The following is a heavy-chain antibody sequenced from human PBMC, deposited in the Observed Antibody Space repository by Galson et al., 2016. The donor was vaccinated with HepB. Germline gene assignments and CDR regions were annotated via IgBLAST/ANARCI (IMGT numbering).Heavy chain of an antibody. V-gene: IGHV1-2*04. CDR2: INPNSGGT. J-gene: IGHJ6*02. D-gene: IGHD4-17*01. CDR3: ARDEYGTTSGMDA. CDR1: GYTFIGYY. Sequence: SVKVSCKASGYTFIGYYIHWVRQVPGLGLEWMGWINPNSGGTTYSQKFQGWVTMTRDTSISTAYMELSRLRSDDTAVYYCARDEYGTTSGMDAWGQGTTVTVSS.